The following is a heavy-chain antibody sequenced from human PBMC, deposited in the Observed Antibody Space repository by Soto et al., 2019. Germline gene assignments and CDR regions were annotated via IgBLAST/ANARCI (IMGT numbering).Heavy chain of an antibody. Sequence: SVKVSCKASGFTFTSSAVQWVRQARGQRLEWIGWIVVGSGNTNYAQKFQERVTITRDMSTSTAYMELSSLRSEDTAVYYCAAEAHSGYDSLYYYYGMDVWGQGTTVTVSS. V-gene: IGHV1-58*01. CDR1: GFTFTSSA. D-gene: IGHD5-12*01. CDR2: IVVGSGNT. J-gene: IGHJ6*02. CDR3: AAEAHSGYDSLYYYYGMDV.